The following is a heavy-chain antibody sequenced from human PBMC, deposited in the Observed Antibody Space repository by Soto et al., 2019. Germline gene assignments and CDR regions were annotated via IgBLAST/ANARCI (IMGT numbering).Heavy chain of an antibody. CDR3: ARGLRWNDPHYYYYYGMDV. Sequence: ASVKVSCKASGYTFTSYDINWVRQATGQGLEWMGWMNPNSGNTGYAQKFQGRVTMTRNTSISTAYMELSSLRSEDTAVYYCARGLRWNDPHYYYYYGMDVWGQGTTVTV. V-gene: IGHV1-8*01. CDR2: MNPNSGNT. J-gene: IGHJ6*02. D-gene: IGHD1-1*01. CDR1: GYTFTSYD.